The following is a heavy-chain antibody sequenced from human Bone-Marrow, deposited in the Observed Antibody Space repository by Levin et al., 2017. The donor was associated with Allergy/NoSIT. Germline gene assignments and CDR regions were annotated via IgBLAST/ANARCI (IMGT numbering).Heavy chain of an antibody. CDR2: ISYDGSNK. CDR1: GFTFSSYA. V-gene: IGHV3-30-3*01. Sequence: SCAASGFTFSSYAMHWVRQAPGKGLEWVAVISYDGSNKYYADSVKGRFTISRDNSKNTLYLQMNSLRAEDTAVYYCARDPPPHSTNSGQLQDFDYWGQGTLVTVSS. CDR3: ARDPPPHSTNSGQLQDFDY. J-gene: IGHJ4*02. D-gene: IGHD5-12*01.